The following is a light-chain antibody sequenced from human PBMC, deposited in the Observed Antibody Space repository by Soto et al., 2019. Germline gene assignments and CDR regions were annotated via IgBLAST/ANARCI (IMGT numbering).Light chain of an antibody. Sequence: EIVLTQSPATLSLSPGERATLSCRASQSVSSYLAWYPQKPGQAPRLLIYDASNRATGIPARFSGSGSGTDFTLTIRSLEPEDFADYYCQQRSTWPPSTFGQGTRLEIK. CDR2: DAS. CDR1: QSVSSY. CDR3: QQRSTWPPST. V-gene: IGKV3-11*01. J-gene: IGKJ5*01.